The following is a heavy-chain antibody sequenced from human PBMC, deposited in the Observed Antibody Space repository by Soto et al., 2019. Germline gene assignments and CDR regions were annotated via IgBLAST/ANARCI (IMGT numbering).Heavy chain of an antibody. V-gene: IGHV3-30-3*01. CDR1: GFTFSSFS. J-gene: IGHJ4*02. Sequence: QVQLVESGGGVVQPGRSLRLSCAASGFTFSSFSLHWVRQAPGKGLEWLALISYDGSTKYNADSVKGRFTVSRDNSNNTLYLQLSSLRPEDTAVYYCARTTTVAGTPEFDYWCQGTLVTVSS. D-gene: IGHD6-19*01. CDR2: ISYDGSTK. CDR3: ARTTTVAGTPEFDY.